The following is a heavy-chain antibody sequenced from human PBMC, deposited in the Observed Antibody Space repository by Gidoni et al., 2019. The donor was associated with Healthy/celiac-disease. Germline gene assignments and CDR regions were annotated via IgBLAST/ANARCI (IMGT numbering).Heavy chain of an antibody. V-gene: IGHV4-31*03. Sequence: QVQLQESGPGLVKPSQTLSLTCTVAGCSISSGGYYWSWIRQHPGKGLEWIGYIYYSGSTYYNPSLKSRVTISVDTSKNQFSLKLSSVTAADTAVYYCARAPIVVVVAATECYFDYWGQGTLVTVSS. J-gene: IGHJ4*02. D-gene: IGHD2-15*01. CDR2: IYYSGST. CDR3: ARAPIVVVVAATECYFDY. CDR1: GCSISSGGYY.